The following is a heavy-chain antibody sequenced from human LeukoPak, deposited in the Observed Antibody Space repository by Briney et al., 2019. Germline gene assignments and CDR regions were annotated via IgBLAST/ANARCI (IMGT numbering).Heavy chain of an antibody. J-gene: IGHJ6*02. Sequence: PSQTLSLTCTVSGGSISSGGYYWSWIRQHPGKGLEWIGYIYYSGSTYYNPSLKSRVTISVDTSKNQFSLKLSSVTAADTAAYYCAREGYCSSTSCYGYYYYYGMDVWGQGTTVTVSS. CDR1: GGSISSGGYY. CDR3: AREGYCSSTSCYGYYYYYGMDV. CDR2: IYYSGST. D-gene: IGHD2-2*01. V-gene: IGHV4-31*03.